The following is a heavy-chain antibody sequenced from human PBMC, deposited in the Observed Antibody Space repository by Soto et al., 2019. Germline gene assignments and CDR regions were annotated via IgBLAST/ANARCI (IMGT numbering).Heavy chain of an antibody. CDR1: AGSFSHYY. J-gene: IGHJ4*02. CDR2: IKHSGSS. CDR3: AKDQLERGTYHYESSGYPPDY. V-gene: IGHV4-34*01. Sequence: SETLSLTCAVYAGSFSHYYWNWIRQSPGKGLEWIGKIKHSGSSNYNPSLRSRVSISVDMSKNQFSLRLTSVTAADTAVYYCAKDQLERGTYHYESSGYPPDYRGQGTLVTVSS. D-gene: IGHD3-22*01.